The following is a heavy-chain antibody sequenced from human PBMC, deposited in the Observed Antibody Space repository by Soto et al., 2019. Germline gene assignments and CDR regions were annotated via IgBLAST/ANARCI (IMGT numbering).Heavy chain of an antibody. CDR2: ISAYNGNL. Sequence: QVQLVQSGAEVKMPGASVKVSCKASGYTFINYGISWVRQAPGQRLEWMGWISAYNGNLNYAQKIQGRVTMTTDASTTKAYMELRSLGSEETAVYYCARDGISGAEPFEIWGQGTMVTVSS. CDR3: ARDGISGAEPFEI. D-gene: IGHD1-20*01. J-gene: IGHJ3*02. CDR1: GYTFINYG. V-gene: IGHV1-18*01.